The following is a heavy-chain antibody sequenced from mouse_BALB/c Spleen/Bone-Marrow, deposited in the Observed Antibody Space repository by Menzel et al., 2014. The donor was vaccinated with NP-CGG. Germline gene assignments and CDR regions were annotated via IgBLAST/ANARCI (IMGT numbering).Heavy chain of an antibody. J-gene: IGHJ4*01. Sequence: VQLQQSGAELVKPGASVKLSCTASGFNIKDTYMHWVKQRPEQGLEWIGRIDPANGNTKYDPKFQGKATITADTSSNTAYLQLSSLTPEDTAVYYCARGYYDYVYAMDYWGQGTSVTVSS. CDR2: IDPANGNT. D-gene: IGHD2-4*01. CDR3: ARGYYDYVYAMDY. V-gene: IGHV14-3*02. CDR1: GFNIKDTY.